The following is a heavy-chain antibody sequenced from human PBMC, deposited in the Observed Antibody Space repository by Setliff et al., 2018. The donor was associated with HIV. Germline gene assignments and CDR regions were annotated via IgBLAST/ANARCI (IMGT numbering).Heavy chain of an antibody. CDR2: IRSKVDGGAA. CDR3: TTESVFLDYFFDY. V-gene: IGHV3-15*05. CDR1: GFTPSGHW. J-gene: IGHJ4*02. D-gene: IGHD3-9*01. Sequence: PGGSLRLSCTASGFTPSGHWMHWVRQVPGKGLEWVGRIRSKVDGGAADYAAPVKGRFTISRDDSKNTLYLQMSSLKTEDTAVYYCTTESVFLDYFFDYWGQGTLVTVSS.